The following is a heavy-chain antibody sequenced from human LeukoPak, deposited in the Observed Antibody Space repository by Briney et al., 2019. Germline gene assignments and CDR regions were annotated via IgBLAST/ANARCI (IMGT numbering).Heavy chain of an antibody. J-gene: IGHJ4*02. D-gene: IGHD6-6*01. CDR2: INGDGSIT. CDR1: GSTFSSYW. CDR3: RGVAARRDFDY. V-gene: IGHV3-74*01. Sequence: PGGSLGLSCAASGSTFSSYWMHWVRQAPGKGLVWVSRINGDGSITNYADSVKGRFTISRDNAKNTLYLQMNSLRAEDTAVYYCRGVAARRDFDYWGQGTLVTVSS.